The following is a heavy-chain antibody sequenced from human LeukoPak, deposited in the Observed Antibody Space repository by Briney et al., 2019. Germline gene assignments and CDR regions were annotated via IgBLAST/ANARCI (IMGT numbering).Heavy chain of an antibody. V-gene: IGHV1-18*01. CDR2: ISAYNGNT. CDR1: GYTFTSYG. Sequence: ASVKVSCKASGYTFTSYGISWVRQAPGQGLEWMGWISAYNGNTNYAQKLQGRVTMTTDTSTSTAYMELRSLRSDDTAVYYCARVIRPRWQQLVSQRGHFDYWGQGTLVTVSS. CDR3: ARVIRPRWQQLVSQRGHFDY. D-gene: IGHD5-24*01. J-gene: IGHJ4*02.